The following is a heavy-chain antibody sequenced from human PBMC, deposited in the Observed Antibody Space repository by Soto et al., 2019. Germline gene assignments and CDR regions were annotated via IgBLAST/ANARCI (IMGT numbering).Heavy chain of an antibody. J-gene: IGHJ6*02. CDR2: ISYEGSNT. D-gene: IGHD1-1*01. CDR3: ARVTPGNNLYYFSGLDV. CDR1: GFAFDNYG. V-gene: IGHV3-30-3*01. Sequence: QVHLVESGGGVVQPGRSLRLSCVAYGFAFDNYGIHWVRQAPGRGLQWVALISYEGSNTYYADSVRGRFTISRDNSKNTLYLQMNSLRPEDTGVYYCARVTPGNNLYYFSGLDVWGQGTSVTVSS.